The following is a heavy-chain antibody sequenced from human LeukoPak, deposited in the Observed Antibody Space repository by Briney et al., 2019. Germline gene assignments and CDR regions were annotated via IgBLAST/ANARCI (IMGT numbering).Heavy chain of an antibody. CDR3: ASSVGSTDY. CDR2: INHRRST. CDR1: GESLSKYY. D-gene: IGHD1-26*01. J-gene: IGHJ4*02. Sequence: SETLSLTCAVYGESLSKYYWTWIRKSPGKGPEWIGEINHRRSTNLNPSLKSRVTLSVDTSKHQFSLKLTSMTAADAAVYYCASSVGSTDYWGQGNLVTVSS. V-gene: IGHV4-34*01.